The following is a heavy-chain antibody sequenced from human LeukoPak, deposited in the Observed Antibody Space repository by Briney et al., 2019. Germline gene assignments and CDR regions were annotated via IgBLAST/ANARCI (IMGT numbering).Heavy chain of an antibody. CDR2: INPSGGST. D-gene: IGHD4-11*01. Sequence: EASVKVSCKASGYTFTSYYMHWVRQAPGQGLEWMGIINPSGGSTSYAQKFQGRVTMTRDMSTSTVYMELSSLRSEDTAVYYCARVSVGGYSNYGGQLFGYPIDPWGQGTLVTVSS. J-gene: IGHJ5*02. CDR1: GYTFTSYY. CDR3: ARVSVGGYSNYGGQLFGYPIDP. V-gene: IGHV1-46*01.